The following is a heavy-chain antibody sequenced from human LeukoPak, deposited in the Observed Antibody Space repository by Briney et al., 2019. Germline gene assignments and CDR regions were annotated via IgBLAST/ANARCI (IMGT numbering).Heavy chain of an antibody. J-gene: IGHJ4*02. D-gene: IGHD3-10*01. Sequence: GGSLRLSCAASGFTFSSYGMHWVRQAPGKGLEWVAFIRYDGSNKYYADSVKGRFTISRDNSKNTLYLQMNSLRAEDTAVYYCAKDHGLLWFGELTLYYFDYWGQGTLVTVSS. CDR3: AKDHGLLWFGELTLYYFDY. CDR2: IRYDGSNK. CDR1: GFTFSSYG. V-gene: IGHV3-30*02.